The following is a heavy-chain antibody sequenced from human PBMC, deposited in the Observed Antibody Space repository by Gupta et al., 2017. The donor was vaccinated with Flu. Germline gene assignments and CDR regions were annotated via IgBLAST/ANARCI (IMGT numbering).Heavy chain of an antibody. Sequence: SYSMHWVRQAPGKGLEWVSSISGSGGSTYYADSVKGRFTISRDNSKSSLYLQINTLRAEDTAIYFCVKDLFVPVPFPGYFDPWGQGTLVTAS. CDR2: ISGSGGST. CDR3: VKDLFVPVPFPGYFDP. V-gene: IGHV3-23*01. CDR1: SYS. J-gene: IGHJ5*02. D-gene: IGHD2-2*01.